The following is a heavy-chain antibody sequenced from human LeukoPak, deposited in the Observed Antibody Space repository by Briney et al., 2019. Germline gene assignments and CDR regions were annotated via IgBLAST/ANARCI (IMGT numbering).Heavy chain of an antibody. D-gene: IGHD6-13*01. CDR1: GDSIGSSSYF. V-gene: IGHV4-39*07. CDR2: IYYGGSS. Sequence: SETLSLTCTVSGDSIGSSSYFWDWIRQPPGKGLEWIGSIYYGGSSYYNSSLKSRVTISADASKNQFSLKLSSVTAADTAVYYCARVYYSNSYDYWYFDLWGRGTLVTVSS. CDR3: ARVYYSNSYDYWYFDL. J-gene: IGHJ2*01.